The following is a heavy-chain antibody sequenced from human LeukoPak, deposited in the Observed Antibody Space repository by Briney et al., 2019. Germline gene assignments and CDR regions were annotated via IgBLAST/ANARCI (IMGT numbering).Heavy chain of an antibody. Sequence: PGGSLRLSCAASGFTFSSYSMNWVRQAPGKGLEWVSYISRSAIYYADSVKGRFTISRDNAKNSLYLQMNSLRAEDTAVYYCAREFRCSSTSCYDAFFDYWGQGTLVTVSS. V-gene: IGHV3-48*01. D-gene: IGHD2-2*01. CDR3: AREFRCSSTSCYDAFFDY. CDR2: ISRSAI. CDR1: GFTFSSYS. J-gene: IGHJ4*02.